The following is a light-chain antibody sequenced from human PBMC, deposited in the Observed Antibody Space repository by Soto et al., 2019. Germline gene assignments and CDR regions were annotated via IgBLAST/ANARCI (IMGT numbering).Light chain of an antibody. J-gene: IGKJ1*01. CDR2: GAS. CDR1: QSVSSSY. CDR3: QQYGSSPGT. Sequence: IVLTQSPGTLPLSPGERATLSCRASQSVSSSYLAWYQQKPGQAPRLLIYGASSRATGIPDRFSGSGSGTDFTLTISRLEPEDFAVYYCQQYGSSPGTFGQGTKVDI. V-gene: IGKV3-20*01.